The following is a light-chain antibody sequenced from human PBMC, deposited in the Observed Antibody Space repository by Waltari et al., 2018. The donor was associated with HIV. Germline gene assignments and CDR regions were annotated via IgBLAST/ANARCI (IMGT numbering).Light chain of an antibody. Sequence: QSALTQPASASGSPGQSVTISCTGTSSDVGSYTYRSWYQPHPGKAPKLMIYEVSKRPSGVPDRFSGSKSGNTASLTVSGLQAEDEADYYCSSYAGSNNPYVFGTGTKVTVL. CDR2: EVS. V-gene: IGLV2-8*01. CDR3: SSYAGSNNPYV. J-gene: IGLJ1*01. CDR1: SSDVGSYTY.